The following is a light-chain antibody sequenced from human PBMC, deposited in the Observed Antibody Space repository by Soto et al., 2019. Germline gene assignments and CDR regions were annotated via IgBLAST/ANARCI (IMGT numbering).Light chain of an antibody. V-gene: IGLV2-23*01. CDR1: SSEVGSYDL. J-gene: IGLJ1*01. CDR2: EGS. Sequence: QSVLTQPASVSGSPGQSITISCTGSSSEVGSYDLVSWYQQHPAKAPKLMIYEGSKRPSGVSNRFSGSKSGNTASLTISGIQAEDEADYSCCPYAGSTTFSVFASGTKVTVL. CDR3: CPYAGSTTFSV.